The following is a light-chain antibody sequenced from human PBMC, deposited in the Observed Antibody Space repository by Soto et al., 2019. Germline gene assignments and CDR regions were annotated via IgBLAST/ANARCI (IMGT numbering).Light chain of an antibody. CDR2: DVS. J-gene: IGLJ1*01. Sequence: QSALTQPRSVSRSPGQSVTISCTGTSSDVGGYNYVSWYLQHPGKAPKVMIYDVSKRPSGVPDRFSGSKSGNTASLTISGLQSEDEADYYCCSFAGNYIYVFGTGTKLTVL. CDR3: CSFAGNYIYV. V-gene: IGLV2-11*01. CDR1: SSDVGGYNY.